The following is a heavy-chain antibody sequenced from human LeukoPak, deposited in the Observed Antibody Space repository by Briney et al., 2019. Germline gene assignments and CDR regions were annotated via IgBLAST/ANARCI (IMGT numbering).Heavy chain of an antibody. CDR3: ARDQHYTVGDFDY. D-gene: IGHD3-16*01. Sequence: GGSLRLSCAASGFTFSGYTMDWVRQAPGKGLEWVAVISYDGSNKYYADSVKGRFTISRDNSKNTLYLQMNSLRAEDTAVYYCARDQHYTVGDFDYWGQGTLVTVSS. CDR2: ISYDGSNK. J-gene: IGHJ4*02. CDR1: GFTFSGYT. V-gene: IGHV3-30-3*01.